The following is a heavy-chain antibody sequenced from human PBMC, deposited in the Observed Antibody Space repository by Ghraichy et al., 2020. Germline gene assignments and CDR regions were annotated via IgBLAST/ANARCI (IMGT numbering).Heavy chain of an antibody. Sequence: SETLSLTCTVSGGSISRYYWSWIRQPPGKGLEWIGYIYYSGSTNYNPSLKSRVTISVDTSKNQFSLKLSSVTAADTAVYYCARVRYYDSSERAYYYGMDVWGQGTTVTVSS. CDR3: ARVRYYDSSERAYYYGMDV. CDR1: GGSISRYY. CDR2: IYYSGST. J-gene: IGHJ6*02. V-gene: IGHV4-59*01. D-gene: IGHD3-22*01.